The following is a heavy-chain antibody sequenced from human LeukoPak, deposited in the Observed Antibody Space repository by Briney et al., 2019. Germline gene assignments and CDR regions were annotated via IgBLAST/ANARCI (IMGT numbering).Heavy chain of an antibody. Sequence: GGSLRLSCAASGFTFSSYEMNWVRQAPGKGLEWVSYISSSGSTIYYADSVKGRFTISRDNAKNSLYLQMNSLRAEDTAVYYCARGFRGIQLWFGESWGQGTLVTVSS. CDR1: GFTFSSYE. V-gene: IGHV3-48*03. J-gene: IGHJ5*02. D-gene: IGHD3-10*01. CDR3: ARGFRGIQLWFGES. CDR2: ISSSGSTI.